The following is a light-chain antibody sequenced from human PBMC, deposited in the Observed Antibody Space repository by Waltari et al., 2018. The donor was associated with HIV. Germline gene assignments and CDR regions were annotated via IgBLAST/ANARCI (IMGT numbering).Light chain of an antibody. CDR1: SSAVGGYND. J-gene: IGLJ2*01. CDR2: DVS. Sequence: QSALTQPPSASGSPGQSVPISCTGTSSAVGGYNDVSWYQQHPGKAPKLMIFDVSKRPSGVPDRFSGSKSGNTASLTVSGLQAEDEADYYCSSYAGSNNLVFGGGTKVTVL. CDR3: SSYAGSNNLV. V-gene: IGLV2-8*01.